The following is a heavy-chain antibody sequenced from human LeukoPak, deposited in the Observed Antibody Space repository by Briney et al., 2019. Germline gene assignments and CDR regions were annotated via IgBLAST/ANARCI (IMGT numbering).Heavy chain of an antibody. D-gene: IGHD3-3*01. V-gene: IGHV3-30-3*01. CDR1: GFTFSSYA. J-gene: IGHJ4*02. CDR2: ISYDGSNK. Sequence: GGSLRLCCAASGFTFSSYAMHWVRQAPGKGLEWVAVISYDGSNKYYADSVKGRFTISRDNSKNTMYLQMKSLRAEDTAVYYCARGVTIFTPIDYWGKGTLVTVSS. CDR3: ARGVTIFTPIDY.